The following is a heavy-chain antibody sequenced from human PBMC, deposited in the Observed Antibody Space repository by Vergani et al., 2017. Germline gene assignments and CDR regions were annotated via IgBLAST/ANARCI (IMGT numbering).Heavy chain of an antibody. J-gene: IGHJ4*02. D-gene: IGHD6-13*01. CDR3: AKEPWSSSWYPLGYFDY. V-gene: IGHV3-23*01. CDR2: ISGSGGST. CDR1: GFTFSSYA. Sequence: EVQLLESGGGLVQPGGSLRLSCAASGFTFSSYAMSWVRQAPGKGLEWVSAISGSGGSTYYADSVKGRFTISRDNSENTLYLQMNSLRAEDTAVYYCAKEPWSSSWYPLGYFDYWGQGTLVTVSS.